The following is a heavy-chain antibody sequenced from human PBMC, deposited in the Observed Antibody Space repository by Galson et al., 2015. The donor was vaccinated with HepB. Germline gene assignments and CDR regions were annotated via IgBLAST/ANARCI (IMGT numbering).Heavy chain of an antibody. CDR2: ITAGSRCI. CDR1: GVRFGCYH. J-gene: IGHJ4*02. D-gene: IGHD1-7*01. V-gene: IGHV3-21*01. CDR3: ARDQTGTTQRLFDY. Sequence: SLRPSGAASGVRFGCYHMSWGRQAPGAGVEWVSSITAGSRCISYGDSVTGGRTFSRDNDKNSVSLQVNSLRAEDTAVYDCARDQTGTTQRLFDYWGQGTLVTVSS.